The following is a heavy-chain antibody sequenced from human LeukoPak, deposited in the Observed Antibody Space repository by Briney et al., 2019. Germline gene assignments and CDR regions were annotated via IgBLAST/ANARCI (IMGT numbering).Heavy chain of an antibody. D-gene: IGHD3-22*01. J-gene: IGHJ4*02. Sequence: ASVKVSCKASGYTFTSYYMHWVRQAAGQGLEWMGIINPSGGSTSYAPKFQGRVTMTRHTSTSTVYMDLSSLRSEDTAVYYCARCYGSSGYYYYFDYWGQGTLVTVSS. V-gene: IGHV1-46*01. CDR2: INPSGGST. CDR3: ARCYGSSGYYYYFDY. CDR1: GYTFTSYY.